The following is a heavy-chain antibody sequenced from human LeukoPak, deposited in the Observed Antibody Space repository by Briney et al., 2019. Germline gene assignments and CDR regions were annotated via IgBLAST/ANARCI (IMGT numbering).Heavy chain of an antibody. D-gene: IGHD3-3*01. CDR1: GFTFSSYD. CDR3: RKDRRGDFEFDP. V-gene: IGHV3-23*01. J-gene: IGHJ5*02. CDR2: ISGSGGST. Sequence: PGGSLRLSCAASGFTFSSYDMSWVRQAPGKGLEWVSDISGSGGSTYYADSVKGRFTISRDNSKNTLYLQINGLRAEETVVYYCRKDRRGDFEFDPWGQGTLVTVSS.